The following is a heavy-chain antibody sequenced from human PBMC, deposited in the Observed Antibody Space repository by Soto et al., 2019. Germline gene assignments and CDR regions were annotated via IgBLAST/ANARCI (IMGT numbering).Heavy chain of an antibody. J-gene: IGHJ5*02. D-gene: IGHD5-18*01. CDR1: GGTFSSYA. CDR2: IIPIFGTA. Sequence: QVQLVQSGAEVKKPGSSVKVSCKASGGTFSSYAISWVRQAPGQGLEWMGGIIPIFGTANYAQKFQGRVTITADKSTGTAYMELSSLRSEDTAVYYCARGGRGYSYGPTYNWFDPWGQGTLVTVSS. CDR3: ARGGRGYSYGPTYNWFDP. V-gene: IGHV1-69*06.